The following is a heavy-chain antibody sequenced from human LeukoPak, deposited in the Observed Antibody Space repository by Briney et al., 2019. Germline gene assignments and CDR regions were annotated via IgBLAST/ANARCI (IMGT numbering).Heavy chain of an antibody. CDR1: GGSISSHY. Sequence: SETLSLTCTVSGGSISSHYWSWIRQPPGKGLEWIGYIYYSGSTNYNPSLKSRVTISVDTSKNQFSLKLSSVTAADTAVYYCARARWLATFDHWGQGTLVTVSS. CDR3: ARARWLATFDH. V-gene: IGHV4-59*11. J-gene: IGHJ4*02. D-gene: IGHD6-19*01. CDR2: IYYSGST.